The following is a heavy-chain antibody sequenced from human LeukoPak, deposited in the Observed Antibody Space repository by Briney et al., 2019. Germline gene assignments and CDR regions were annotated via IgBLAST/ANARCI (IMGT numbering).Heavy chain of an antibody. CDR3: EGYCSGGSCRYWGAFDI. CDR2: IYYSGST. J-gene: IGHJ3*02. D-gene: IGHD2-15*01. CDR1: GGSISSGGYY. Sequence: SETLPLTCTVSGGSISSGGYYWSWIRQHPGKGLEWIGYIYYSGSTYYNPSLKSRVTISVDTSKNQFSLKLSSVTAADTAVYYCEGYCSGGSCRYWGAFDIWGQGTMVTVSS. V-gene: IGHV4-31*03.